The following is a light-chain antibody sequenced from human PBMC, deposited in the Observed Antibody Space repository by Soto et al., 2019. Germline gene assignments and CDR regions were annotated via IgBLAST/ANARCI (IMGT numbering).Light chain of an antibody. CDR1: SSDVGNYIF. J-gene: IGLJ1*01. CDR3: VSSTTSASYV. CDR2: DIN. V-gene: IGLV2-14*01. Sequence: QSALTQPASVSGSPGQSITISCTGTSSDVGNYIFVSWYRQHPGKAPKLMIYDINNRPSGVSNRFSGSRSGNTASLTISGLQAEDEADYYCVSSTTSASYVFGTGTKVTV.